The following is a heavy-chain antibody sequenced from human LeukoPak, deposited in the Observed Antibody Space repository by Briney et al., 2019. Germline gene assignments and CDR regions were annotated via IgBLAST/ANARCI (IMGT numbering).Heavy chain of an antibody. V-gene: IGHV3-23*01. CDR1: GFTFYNYA. CDR2: ISGSGYSG. D-gene: IGHD4/OR15-4a*01. J-gene: IGHJ4*02. CDR3: ARDPGAFPYFFDC. Sequence: GGSLRLSCAASGFTFYNYAMSWVRPAPGRGLEWVSAISGSGYSGYYADSVKGRFTISRDNSKNTLYLQMSSLRVEDTAVYFCARDPGAFPYFFDCWGQGTLVTVSS.